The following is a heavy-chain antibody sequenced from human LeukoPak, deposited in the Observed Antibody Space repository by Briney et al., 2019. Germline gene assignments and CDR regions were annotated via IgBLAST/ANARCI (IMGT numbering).Heavy chain of an antibody. V-gene: IGHV4-39*01. D-gene: IGHD6-19*01. CDR3: ARTASTRAVAMEWHFDY. Sequence: SETLSLTCTVSGGSISSSSYYWGWIRQPPGKGLEWIGSIYYSGSTYYNPSLKSRVTISVDTSKNQFSLKLSSVTAADTAVYYCARTASTRAVAMEWHFDYWGQGTLVTVSS. J-gene: IGHJ4*02. CDR2: IYYSGST. CDR1: GGSISSSSYY.